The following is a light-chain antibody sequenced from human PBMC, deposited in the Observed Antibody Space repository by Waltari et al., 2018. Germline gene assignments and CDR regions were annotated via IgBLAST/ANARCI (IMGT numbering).Light chain of an antibody. CDR3: QQLATYPIT. V-gene: IGKV1-9*01. CDR2: AAS. J-gene: IGKJ5*01. Sequence: IYLTQSPSFLSISVGDRVTLTCRASQGINTYLAWYQQKSGKAPNLLVYAASTLQSRVPSRFSSSGSGTDFTLTISSLQPEDFATYYCQQLATYPITSCQGTRLEIK. CDR1: QGINTY.